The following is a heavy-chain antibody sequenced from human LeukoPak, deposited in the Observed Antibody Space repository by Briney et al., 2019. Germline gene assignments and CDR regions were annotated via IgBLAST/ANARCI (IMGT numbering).Heavy chain of an antibody. Sequence: SETLSLTCTVSGGSISSSSYYWGWIRQPPGKGLEWIGSIYYSGSTYYNPSLKSRVTISVDTSKNQFSLKLSSVTAADTAVYCGARGVLLWFGELSNLDPWGQGTLVTVSS. D-gene: IGHD3-10*01. J-gene: IGHJ5*02. CDR3: ARGVLLWFGELSNLDP. V-gene: IGHV4-39*01. CDR1: GGSISSSSYY. CDR2: IYYSGST.